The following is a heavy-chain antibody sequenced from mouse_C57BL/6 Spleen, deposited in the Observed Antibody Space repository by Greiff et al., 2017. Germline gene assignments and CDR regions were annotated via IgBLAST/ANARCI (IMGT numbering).Heavy chain of an antibody. J-gene: IGHJ4*01. CDR3: ARGGEYYGNSYYAMDY. Sequence: DVKLVESEGGLVQPGSSMKLSCTASGFTFSDYYMAWVRQVPEKGLEWVANINYDGSSTYYLDSLKSRFIISRDNAKNILYLQMSSLKSEDTATYYCARGGEYYGNSYYAMDYWGQGTSVTVSS. CDR1: GFTFSDYY. V-gene: IGHV5-16*01. D-gene: IGHD2-1*01. CDR2: INYDGSST.